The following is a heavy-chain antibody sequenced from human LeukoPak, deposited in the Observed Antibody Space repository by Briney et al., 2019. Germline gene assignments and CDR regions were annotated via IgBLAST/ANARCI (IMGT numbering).Heavy chain of an antibody. V-gene: IGHV3-33*01. CDR1: GFTFSSYG. Sequence: PGRSLRLSCAASGFTFSSYGMHWVRQAPGKGLEWVAVIWYDGSNKYYADSVKGRFTISRDNSKNTLYLQMNSLGAEDTAVYYCARERRGDKYYYGSGSYPDYWGQGTLVTVSS. J-gene: IGHJ4*02. CDR3: ARERRGDKYYYGSGSYPDY. D-gene: IGHD3-10*01. CDR2: IWYDGSNK.